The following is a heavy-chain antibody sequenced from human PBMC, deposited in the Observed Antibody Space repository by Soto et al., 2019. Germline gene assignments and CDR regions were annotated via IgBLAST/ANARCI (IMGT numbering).Heavy chain of an antibody. CDR1: GGTFSSYA. D-gene: IGHD4-17*01. CDR3: ARARFYGGNPDY. CDR2: IIPIFGTA. V-gene: IGHV1-69*13. Sequence: GASVKVSCKASGGTFSSYAISWVRQAPGQGLEWMGGIIPIFGTADYAQKFQGRVTITADESTSTAYMELSSLRSEDTAVYYCARARFYGGNPDYWGQGTLVTVSS. J-gene: IGHJ4*02.